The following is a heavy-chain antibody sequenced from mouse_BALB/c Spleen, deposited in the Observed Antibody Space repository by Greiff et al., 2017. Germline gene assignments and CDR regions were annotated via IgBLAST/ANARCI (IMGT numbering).Heavy chain of an antibody. CDR2: ISNGGGST. V-gene: IGHV5-12-2*01. CDR1: GFTFSSYT. D-gene: IGHD2-4*01. Sequence: EVQGVESGGGLVQPGGSLKLSCAASGFTFSSYTMSWVRQTPEKRLEWVAYISNGGGSTYYPDTVKGRFTISRDNAKNTLYLQMSSLKSEDTAMYYCARHGPDYDRGYYAMDYWGQGTSVTVSS. CDR3: ARHGPDYDRGYYAMDY. J-gene: IGHJ4*01.